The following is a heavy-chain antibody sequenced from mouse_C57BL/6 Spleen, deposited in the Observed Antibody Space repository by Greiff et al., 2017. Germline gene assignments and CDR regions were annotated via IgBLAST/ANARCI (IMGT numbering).Heavy chain of an antibody. CDR1: GFTFSSYA. CDR3: TREGTTVGRGYFDV. J-gene: IGHJ1*03. D-gene: IGHD1-1*01. CDR2: ISSGGDYI. V-gene: IGHV5-9-1*02. Sequence: EVQVVESGEGLVKPGGSLKLSCAASGFTFSSYAMSWVRQTPEKRLEWVAYISSGGDYIYYADTVKGRFTISRDNARNTLYLQMSSLKSEDTAMYYCTREGTTVGRGYFDVWGTGTTGTVSS.